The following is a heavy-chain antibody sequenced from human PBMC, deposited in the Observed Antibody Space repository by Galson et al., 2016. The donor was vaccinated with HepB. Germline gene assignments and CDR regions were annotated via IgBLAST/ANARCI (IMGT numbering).Heavy chain of an antibody. Sequence: SLRLSCAASGFTVSSNYMSWVRQAPGKGLEWVSLIYDGGSADYTDSVKGRITISRHTSDNTVYLQMNSLIPEDTAAYYCSRVRRELPFFDYWGQGTLVTVSS. J-gene: IGHJ4*02. V-gene: IGHV3-53*04. D-gene: IGHD1-26*01. CDR3: SRVRRELPFFDY. CDR1: GFTVSSNY. CDR2: IYDGGSA.